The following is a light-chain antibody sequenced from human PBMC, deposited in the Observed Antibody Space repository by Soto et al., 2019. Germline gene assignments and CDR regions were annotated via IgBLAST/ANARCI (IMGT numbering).Light chain of an antibody. J-gene: IGKJ1*01. Sequence: EIVLTQSPGTLSLSPGERATLSCRASQSVSSSYLAWYQQNRGQAPRLLIYGASSRAPGIPDRFGGSGSGTDFTLTNSRLEPEDFAVYYCQQYGSSRWTFGQGTKVDIK. CDR3: QQYGSSRWT. CDR1: QSVSSSY. V-gene: IGKV3-20*01. CDR2: GAS.